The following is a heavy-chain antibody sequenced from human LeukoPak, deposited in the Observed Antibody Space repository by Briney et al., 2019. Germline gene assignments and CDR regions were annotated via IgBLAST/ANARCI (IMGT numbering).Heavy chain of an antibody. Sequence: PGGSLRLSCAASGFTFSSYAMHWVRQAPGKGLEWVAVISYDGNNKYYADSVKGRFTISRDNSKNTLYLQMNSLRVEDTAVYYCARGRYYYDSSGYYRGYYFDYWGQGTLVTVSS. CDR2: ISYDGNNK. CDR1: GFTFSSYA. V-gene: IGHV3-30-3*01. CDR3: ARGRYYYDSSGYYRGYYFDY. D-gene: IGHD3-22*01. J-gene: IGHJ4*02.